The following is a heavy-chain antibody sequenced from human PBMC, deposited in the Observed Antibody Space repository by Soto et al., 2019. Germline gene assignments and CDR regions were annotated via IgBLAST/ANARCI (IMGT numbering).Heavy chain of an antibody. CDR3: ARDNGGNSYYYYGMDV. V-gene: IGHV3-53*01. CDR1: GFTVSSNY. D-gene: IGHD2-21*02. Sequence: LRLSCAASGFTVSSNYMSWVRQAPGKGLEWVSVIYSGGSTYYADSVKGRFTISRDNSKNTLYLQMNSLRAEDTAVYYCARDNGGNSYYYYGMDVWGQGTTVTVSS. CDR2: IYSGGST. J-gene: IGHJ6*02.